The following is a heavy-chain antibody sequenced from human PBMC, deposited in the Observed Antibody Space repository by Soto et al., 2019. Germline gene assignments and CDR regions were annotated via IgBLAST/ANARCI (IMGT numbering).Heavy chain of an antibody. CDR2: INSDGSST. Sequence: GGSLRLSCAASGFTFSSYWMHWVRQAPGKGLVWVSRINSDGSSTSYADPVKGRFTISRDNAKNTLYLQMNSLRAEDTAVYYCAVHSSSWYSFSRRDYWGQGTLVTVSS. J-gene: IGHJ4*02. V-gene: IGHV3-74*01. CDR3: AVHSSSWYSFSRRDY. D-gene: IGHD6-13*01. CDR1: GFTFSSYW.